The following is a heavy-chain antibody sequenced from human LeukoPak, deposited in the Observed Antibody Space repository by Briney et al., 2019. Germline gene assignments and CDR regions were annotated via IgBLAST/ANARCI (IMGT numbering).Heavy chain of an antibody. CDR1: GFTFSSYA. V-gene: IGHV4-34*01. CDR3: ARGGKVVGRGWFDP. CDR2: INHSGST. Sequence: PGGSLRLSCAASGFTFSSYAMSWIRQPPGKGLEWIGEINHSGSTNYNPSLKSRVTISVDTSKNQFSLKLSSVTAADTAVYYCARGGKVVGRGWFDPWGQGTLVTVSS. J-gene: IGHJ5*02. D-gene: IGHD3-10*01.